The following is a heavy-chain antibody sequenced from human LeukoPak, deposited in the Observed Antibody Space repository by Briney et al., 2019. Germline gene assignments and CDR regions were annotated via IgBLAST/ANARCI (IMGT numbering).Heavy chain of an antibody. V-gene: IGHV4-4*02. D-gene: IGHD5-18*01. CDR2: IYHSGST. CDR1: GGSISSSNW. Sequence: SETLSLTCAVSGGSISSSNWWSWVRQPPGKGLEWIGEIYHSGSTNYNPSLKSRVTISVDKSKNQFSLKLSSVTAADTAVYYWSRVQIASYGLHFDFWGQGTLVTVSS. J-gene: IGHJ4*02. CDR3: SRVQIASYGLHFDF.